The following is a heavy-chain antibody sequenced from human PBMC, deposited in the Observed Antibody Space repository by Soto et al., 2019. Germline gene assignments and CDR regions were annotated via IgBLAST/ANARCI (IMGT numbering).Heavy chain of an antibody. CDR1: GGSISGYY. D-gene: IGHD2-8*02. J-gene: IGHJ3*02. V-gene: IGHV4-59*01. CDR3: TRSVTGYAFDI. CDR2: IYYRGST. Sequence: QVQLQGSGPGLVKPSETLSLTCTVSGGSISGYYWSWIRQPPGRGLGWVGYIYYRGSTSFNPSLRGRGTISLDTSRNQFSLKLSSVTTADTAVYYCTRSVTGYAFDIWGQGTMVTVSS.